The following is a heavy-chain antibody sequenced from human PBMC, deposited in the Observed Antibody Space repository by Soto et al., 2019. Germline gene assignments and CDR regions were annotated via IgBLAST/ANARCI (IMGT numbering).Heavy chain of an antibody. J-gene: IGHJ5*02. CDR2: IKKKTEGETT. D-gene: IGHD2-21*01. CDR3: KTFLGSCAGDSCYAVS. Sequence: GGSLRLSCVASGFTFSNAWMSWVRQAPGKGLEWVGRIKKKTEGETTVYAAPVKGRFTISRDDSKTTLYLEMTSLKTEDPAVYYCKTFLGSCAGDSCYAVSWGQGSMVTVSS. V-gene: IGHV3-15*01. CDR1: GFTFSNAW.